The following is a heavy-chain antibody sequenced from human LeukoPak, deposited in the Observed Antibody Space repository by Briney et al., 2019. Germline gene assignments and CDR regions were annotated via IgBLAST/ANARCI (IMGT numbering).Heavy chain of an antibody. Sequence: PGGSLRLSCAASGFTFSSYWMSWVRQAPGKGLEWVANIKQDGSEKYYVDSVKGRFTISRDNAKNSLYLQMNSLRAEDRAVYYCARDRGGWLRFFEPVFDYWGQGTLVTVSS. D-gene: IGHD5-12*01. CDR1: GFTFSSYW. CDR3: ARDRGGWLRFFEPVFDY. J-gene: IGHJ4*02. V-gene: IGHV3-7*01. CDR2: IKQDGSEK.